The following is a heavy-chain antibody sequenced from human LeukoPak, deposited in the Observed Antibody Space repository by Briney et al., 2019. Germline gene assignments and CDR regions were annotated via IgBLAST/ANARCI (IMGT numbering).Heavy chain of an antibody. CDR2: IYTGGTT. Sequence: GGSLRLSCAASGFTVSSSYKTWVRQAPGKGLEWVSVIYTGGTTYYADSVKGRFTISRDDSKNTLYLQMNSLRVEDTAVYYCSRDPPLTHGYGMDVWGQGTTVTVSS. CDR1: GFTVSSSY. CDR3: SRDPPLTHGYGMDV. D-gene: IGHD2-15*01. V-gene: IGHV3-53*01. J-gene: IGHJ6*02.